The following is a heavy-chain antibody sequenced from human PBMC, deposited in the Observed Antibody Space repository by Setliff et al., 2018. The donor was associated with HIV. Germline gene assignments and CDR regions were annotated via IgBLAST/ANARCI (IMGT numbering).Heavy chain of an antibody. V-gene: IGHV1-3*04. D-gene: IGHD5-12*01. CDR1: GYTLRRHG. J-gene: IGHJ5*01. CDR2: INTGNGNT. Sequence: ASVKVSCKASGYTLRRHGISWVRQAPGQGLEWMGWINTGNGNTKYSQKFQDRVTITRDTSANTGYMELSGLRSEDTAVYYCARDRVPKRGYTYREPDFDSWGQGTLVTVSS. CDR3: ARDRVPKRGYTYREPDFDS.